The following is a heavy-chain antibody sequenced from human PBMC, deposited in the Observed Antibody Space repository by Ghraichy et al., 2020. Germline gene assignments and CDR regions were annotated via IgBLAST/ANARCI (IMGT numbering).Heavy chain of an antibody. CDR3: ARESYDIFTYGMDV. J-gene: IGHJ6*02. Sequence: ASVKVSCKASGYTFTGYYMHWVRQAPGQGLEWMGWINPNSGGTNYAQKFQGWVTMTRDTSISTAYMELSRLRSDDTAVYYCARESYDIFTYGMDVWGQGTTVTVSS. CDR2: INPNSGGT. CDR1: GYTFTGYY. D-gene: IGHD3-9*01. V-gene: IGHV1-2*04.